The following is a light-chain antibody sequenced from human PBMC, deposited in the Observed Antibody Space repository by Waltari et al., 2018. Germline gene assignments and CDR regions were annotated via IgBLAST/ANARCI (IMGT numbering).Light chain of an antibody. CDR2: EGS. CDR1: SSDVGSYNL. CDR3: CSYAGSSTWV. V-gene: IGLV2-23*01. Sequence: QSALTQPASVSGSPGQSITISCTGTSSDVGSYNLVSWYQQHPGKAPKLMIYEGSKRPSGVSNRFAGCKAGNTASLTISGLQAEDEAEYYCCSYAGSSTWVFGGGTKLTVL. J-gene: IGLJ3*02.